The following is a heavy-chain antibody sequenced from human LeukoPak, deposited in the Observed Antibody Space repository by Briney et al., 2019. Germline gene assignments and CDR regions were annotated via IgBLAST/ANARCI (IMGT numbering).Heavy chain of an antibody. CDR3: AKGLGFWSGYYTPFDY. CDR1: GFTFSSYA. V-gene: IGHV3-23*01. J-gene: IGHJ4*02. D-gene: IGHD3-3*01. Sequence: GSLRLSCAASGFTFSSYAMSWVRQTPGKGLEWVSGITASGGSTYHADSVKGRFTISRDNSINTLNLQMNNLRAEDTAIHYCAKGLGFWSGYYTPFDYWGQGSSVTVSS. CDR2: ITASGGST.